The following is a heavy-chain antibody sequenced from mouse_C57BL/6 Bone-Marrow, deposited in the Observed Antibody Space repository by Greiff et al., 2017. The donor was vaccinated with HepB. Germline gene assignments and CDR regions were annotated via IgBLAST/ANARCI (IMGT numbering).Heavy chain of an antibody. CDR1: GYAFSSSW. CDR2: IYPGDGDT. V-gene: IGHV1-82*01. Sequence: QVQLQQSGPELVKPGASVKISCKAPGYAFSSSWMNWVKQRPGKGLEWIGRIYPGDGDTNYNGKFKGKATLTADKSSSTAYMQLSSLTSEDSAVYFCAREGIYYDYDGFAYWGQGTLVTVSA. D-gene: IGHD2-4*01. CDR3: AREGIYYDYDGFAY. J-gene: IGHJ3*01.